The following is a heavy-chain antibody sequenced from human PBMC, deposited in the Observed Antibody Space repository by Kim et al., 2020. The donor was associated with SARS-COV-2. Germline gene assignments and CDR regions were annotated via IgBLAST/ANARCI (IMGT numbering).Heavy chain of an antibody. V-gene: IGHV1-3*01. D-gene: IGHD2-15*01. Sequence: TEYSQGFQGIVNITRDTSASTVYMEMGSLTSEDTAIYYCARGWSATGIDPWGQGTLVTVSS. J-gene: IGHJ5*02. CDR2: T. CDR3: ARGWSATGIDP.